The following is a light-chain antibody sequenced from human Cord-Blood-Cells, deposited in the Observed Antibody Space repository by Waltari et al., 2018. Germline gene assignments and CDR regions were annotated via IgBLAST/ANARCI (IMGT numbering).Light chain of an antibody. J-gene: IGKJ4*01. V-gene: IGKV3-11*01. CDR2: DAS. CDR3: QQRSNWLT. Sequence: EIVLTQSPATLSLSPGARATLSCRPSQSVSSYLAWYQQKPGQAPRRLIYDASNGAPGIPARFSGSGSGTDFTLTISSLAPEDFAVYYCQQRSNWLTFGGGTKVEIK. CDR1: QSVSSY.